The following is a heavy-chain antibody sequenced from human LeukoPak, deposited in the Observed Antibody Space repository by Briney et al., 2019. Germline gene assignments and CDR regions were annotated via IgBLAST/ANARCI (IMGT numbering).Heavy chain of an antibody. CDR1: GYTFTSYY. J-gene: IGHJ4*02. CDR3: ARGKHPSYSSSWFYDY. D-gene: IGHD6-13*01. Sequence: ASVKVSCKASGYTFTSYYMHWVRQPPGQGLEWMGIINPSGGSTSYAQKFQGRVTMTTDTSTSTAYMELRSLRSDDTAVYYCARGKHPSYSSSWFYDYWGQGTLVTVSS. CDR2: INPSGGST. V-gene: IGHV1-46*01.